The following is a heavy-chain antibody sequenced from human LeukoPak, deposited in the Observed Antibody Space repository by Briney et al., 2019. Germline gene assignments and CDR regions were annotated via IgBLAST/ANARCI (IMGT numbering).Heavy chain of an antibody. D-gene: IGHD1-26*01. CDR3: AKGVGPYGGGLDP. V-gene: IGHV3-23*01. CDR1: GFTFSSYA. CDR2: ISGSGGST. Sequence: SGGSLRLSCAASGFTFSSYAMSWVRQAPGKGLEWVSAISGSGGSTYYADSVKGRFTISRDNLKDTLYLHMNSLRAEDTAVYYCAKGVGPYGGGLDPWGQGTLVTVSS. J-gene: IGHJ5*02.